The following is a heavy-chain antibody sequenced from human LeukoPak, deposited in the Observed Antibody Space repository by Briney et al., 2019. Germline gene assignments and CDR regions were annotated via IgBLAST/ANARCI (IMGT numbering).Heavy chain of an antibody. D-gene: IGHD4-17*01. CDR3: ARVKYDYGDFRDLYFDY. CDR2: IYAGGST. V-gene: IGHV3-53*01. Sequence: GGSLRLSCAVSGFTVSSDYMSWVRQAPGKGLEWVAIIYAGGSTYYADSVAGRFTISRDNSRNTLYLQMNSLRAEDTAVYYCARVKYDYGDFRDLYFDYWGQGTLVTVSS. CDR1: GFTVSSDY. J-gene: IGHJ4*02.